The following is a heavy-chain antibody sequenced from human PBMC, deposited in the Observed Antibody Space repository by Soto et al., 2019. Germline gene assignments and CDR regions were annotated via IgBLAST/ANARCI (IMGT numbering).Heavy chain of an antibody. V-gene: IGHV3-11*01. J-gene: IGHJ5*02. CDR1: GCTFGDYD. CDR3: ARESPFDP. CDR2: ISSSGSTI. Sequence: GGSLRLCWAASGCTFGDYDVSCIRKAQGKGLEWVSYISSSGSTIYYADSVKDRFTISRENAKNSLYLQMNSLRAEDTAVYYCARESPFDPRGHGTPVPVSP.